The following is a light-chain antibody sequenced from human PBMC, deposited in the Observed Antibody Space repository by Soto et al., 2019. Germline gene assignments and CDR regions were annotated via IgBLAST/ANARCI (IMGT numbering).Light chain of an antibody. CDR2: DNN. V-gene: IGLV1-51*01. J-gene: IGLJ1*01. Sequence: PQPPSVSAAPGQKVTISCSGSSSNIGNNYVSWYQQLPGTAPKLLIYDNNKRPSGIPDRFSGSKSGTSATLGITGLQTGDEADYYCGTWDSSLSASYVFGNGTKVTVL. CDR3: GTWDSSLSASYV. CDR1: SSNIGNNY.